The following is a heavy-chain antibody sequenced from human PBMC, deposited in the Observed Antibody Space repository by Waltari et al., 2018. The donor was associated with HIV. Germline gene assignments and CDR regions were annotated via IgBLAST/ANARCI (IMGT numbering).Heavy chain of an antibody. V-gene: IGHV3-9*01. CDR1: GFTFDVYA. J-gene: IGHJ6*02. CDR3: AKDGSPDYYYYYGMDV. CDR2: ISWNSGSI. Sequence: EVQLVESGGGLVQPGRSLRLSCAASGFTFDVYAMDWVRQAPGKGLEWVSGISWNSGSIGYADSVKGRFTISRDNAKNSLYLQMNSLRAEDTALYYCAKDGSPDYYYYYGMDVWGQGTTVTVSS.